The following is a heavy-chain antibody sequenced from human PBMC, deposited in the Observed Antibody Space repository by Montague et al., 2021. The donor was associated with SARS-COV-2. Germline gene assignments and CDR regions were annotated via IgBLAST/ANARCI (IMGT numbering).Heavy chain of an antibody. D-gene: IGHD3-9*01. V-gene: IGHV4-59*08. Sequence: SETLSLTCTVSGGSISRYSWTWIRQPPGKGLEWIGYIYNSGSTNYNPSLTSRVTISVDTSKNQFSLKLSSVTAADTAVYYCARGPHYDILTSYYKDGMDVWGQGTTVTVSS. J-gene: IGHJ6*02. CDR1: GGSISRYS. CDR3: ARGPHYDILTSYYKDGMDV. CDR2: IYNSGST.